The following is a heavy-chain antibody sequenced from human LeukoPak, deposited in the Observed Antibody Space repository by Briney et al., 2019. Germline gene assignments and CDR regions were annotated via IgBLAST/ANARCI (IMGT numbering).Heavy chain of an antibody. CDR2: INHSGST. J-gene: IGHJ4*02. CDR3: ARGPNSSSFDY. V-gene: IGHV4-34*01. D-gene: IGHD6-6*01. Sequence: SETLSLTCAVYGGSFSGYYWSWIRQPPGKGLEWIGEINHSGSTNYNPSLKSRITISVDTSKNQFSLKLSSVTAADTAVYYCARGPNSSSFDYWGQGTLVTVSS. CDR1: GGSFSGYY.